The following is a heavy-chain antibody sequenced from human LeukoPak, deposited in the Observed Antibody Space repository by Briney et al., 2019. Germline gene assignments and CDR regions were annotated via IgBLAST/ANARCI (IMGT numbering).Heavy chain of an antibody. CDR3: ANHGGTTGPTRYFHH. V-gene: IGHV3-23*01. CDR2: ISASGGTT. J-gene: IGHJ1*01. Sequence: PGESLRLSCAASGVTFSSYAMSWVRQAPGRGLEWVSSISASGGTTYYADSVKGRFTISRDNSKNTLYLQVNSLRADDTAVYSCANHGGTTGPTRYFHHWGQGTLVTVSS. CDR1: GVTFSSYA. D-gene: IGHD1-1*01.